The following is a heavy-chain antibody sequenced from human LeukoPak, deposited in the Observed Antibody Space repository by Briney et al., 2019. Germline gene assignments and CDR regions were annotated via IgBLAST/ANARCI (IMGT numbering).Heavy chain of an antibody. Sequence: PGGSLRLSCAASGFTFSSYGMSWVRQAPGKGLEWVSAISGSGGSTYYADPVKGRFTISRDNSKNTLYLQMNSLRAEDTAVYYCAKVASEYYYDSSGTRHYWGQGTLVTVSS. CDR2: ISGSGGST. V-gene: IGHV3-23*01. D-gene: IGHD3-22*01. CDR1: GFTFSSYG. CDR3: AKVASEYYYDSSGTRHY. J-gene: IGHJ4*02.